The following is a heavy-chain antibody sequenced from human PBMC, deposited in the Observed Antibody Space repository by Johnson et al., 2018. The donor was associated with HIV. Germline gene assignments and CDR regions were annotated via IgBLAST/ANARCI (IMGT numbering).Heavy chain of an antibody. CDR3: AREGAWEPPLDAIDI. D-gene: IGHD1-26*01. Sequence: QVQLVESGGGVVQPGRSLRLSCAASGFTFSTYGMHWVRQAPGKGLEWVAVMWYDGSNKYYADSVKGRFTISRDNSKNTLYLQMNSLRAEDTAVYYCAREGAWEPPLDAIDIWGQGTMVTVSS. CDR1: GFTFSTYG. J-gene: IGHJ3*02. V-gene: IGHV3-33*01. CDR2: MWYDGSNK.